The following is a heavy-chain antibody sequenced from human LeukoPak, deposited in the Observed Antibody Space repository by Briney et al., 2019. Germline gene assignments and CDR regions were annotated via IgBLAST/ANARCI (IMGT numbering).Heavy chain of an antibody. CDR2: ISSNGGST. CDR3: ARGAITMIVVPSYFDY. Sequence: GGSLRLSCAASGFTFSSYAMHWVRQAPGKGLEYVSAISSNGGSTYYANSVKGRFTISRDNSKNTLYLQMGSLRAEDMAVYYCARGAITMIVVPSYFDYWGQGTLVTVSS. CDR1: GFTFSSYA. V-gene: IGHV3-64*01. J-gene: IGHJ4*02. D-gene: IGHD3-22*01.